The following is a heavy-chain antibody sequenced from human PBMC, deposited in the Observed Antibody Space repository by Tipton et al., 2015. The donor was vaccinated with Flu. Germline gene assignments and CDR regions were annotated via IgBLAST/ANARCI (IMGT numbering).Heavy chain of an antibody. V-gene: IGHV3-21*01. Sequence: GSLRLSCAASGFTFSSYSMNWVRQAPGKGLEWVSSISSSSSYIYYADSVKGRFTISRDNAKNPLYLQMNSLRAEDPAVYYCARGHSSSWSPDYWGQGTLVTVSS. CDR1: GFTFSSYS. CDR2: ISSSSSYI. J-gene: IGHJ4*02. CDR3: ARGHSSSWSPDY. D-gene: IGHD6-13*01.